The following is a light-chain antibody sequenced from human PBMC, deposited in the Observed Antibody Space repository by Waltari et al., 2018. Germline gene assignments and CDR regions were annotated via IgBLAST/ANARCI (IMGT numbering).Light chain of an antibody. V-gene: IGLV2-11*01. CDR3: WSYAGRNTYV. CDR2: DVI. Sequence: QSALTQPRSVSGSPGQSVAISCTGTSSDVGAYNYVFWYQQQSGEAPKLIIYDVIKRASGVADRCAGTKAGNIASLTISGLQAEDDADYYCWSYAGRNTYVVGAGTKGTGL. CDR1: SSDVGAYNY. J-gene: IGLJ1*01.